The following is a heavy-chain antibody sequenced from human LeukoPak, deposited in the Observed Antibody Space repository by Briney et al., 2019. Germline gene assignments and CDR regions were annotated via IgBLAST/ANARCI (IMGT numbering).Heavy chain of an antibody. V-gene: IGHV1-2*02. Sequence: ASVKVSCKASGYTFTGYYMHWVRQAPGQGLEWMGWINPNSGGTNYAQKFQGRVTMTRDTSISTAYMELSGLRSDDTAVYYCAREEMGATPYYYYGMDVWGQGTTVTVSS. D-gene: IGHD1-26*01. CDR2: INPNSGGT. J-gene: IGHJ6*02. CDR1: GYTFTGYY. CDR3: AREEMGATPYYYYGMDV.